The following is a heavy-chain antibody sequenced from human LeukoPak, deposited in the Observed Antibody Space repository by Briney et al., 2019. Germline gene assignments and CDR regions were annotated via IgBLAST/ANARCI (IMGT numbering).Heavy chain of an antibody. J-gene: IGHJ4*02. CDR3: ARGWGFFDY. V-gene: IGHV4-59*01. CDR1: GGSISSYY. D-gene: IGHD2-21*01. Sequence: SETLSLTCTVSGGSISSYYWSWIRQPPGKGLEWIGYIYYSGSTNYNPSLKSRVTISVDTSKNQFSLNLSSVTAADTALYYCARGWGFFDYWGQGSLVTVSS. CDR2: IYYSGST.